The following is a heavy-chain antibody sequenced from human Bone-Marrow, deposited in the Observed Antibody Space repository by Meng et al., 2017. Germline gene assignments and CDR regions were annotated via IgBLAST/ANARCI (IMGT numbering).Heavy chain of an antibody. D-gene: IGHD1-14*01. CDR3: GRGSTGAFDL. CDR1: GASISSSY. J-gene: IGHJ5*02. V-gene: IGHV4-59*13. Sequence: GSLRLSCTVSGASISSSYWSWIRQPPGKAPEWIGYTHYSGTATYNPSLKSRVTISVDTSKNHFSLKLSSVTAADTAIYYCGRGSTGAFDLWGQGNLVTVSS. CDR2: THYSGTA.